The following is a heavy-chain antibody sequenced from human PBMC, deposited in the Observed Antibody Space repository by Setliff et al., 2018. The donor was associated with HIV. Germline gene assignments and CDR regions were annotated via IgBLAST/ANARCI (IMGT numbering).Heavy chain of an antibody. J-gene: IGHJ5*02. CDR2: MSDYNRNT. Sequence: ASVKVSCKASGYSFTTYAVNWVRQAPGQGLEWMGWMSDYNRNTEHAEKFRGRVTLTKDISTSTAYMELRSLRLDDTAVYYCARRADWFDLWGQGTLVTVSS. V-gene: IGHV1-18*01. CDR1: GYSFTTYA. CDR3: ARRADWFDL.